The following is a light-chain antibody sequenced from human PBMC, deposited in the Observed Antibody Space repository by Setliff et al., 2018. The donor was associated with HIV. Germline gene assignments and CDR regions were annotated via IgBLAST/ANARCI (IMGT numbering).Light chain of an antibody. CDR1: NIGRKS. Sequence: SYELSQPPSVPVAPEETARIACWGDNIGRKSVHWYQRKPGQAPVVVIYYDSNRPSGIPERFSASNSGNTATLTISRVEAGDEADYYCQVWDSTSDHVVFGGGTKGTVL. J-gene: IGLJ2*01. CDR3: QVWDSTSDHVV. V-gene: IGLV3-21*04. CDR2: YDS.